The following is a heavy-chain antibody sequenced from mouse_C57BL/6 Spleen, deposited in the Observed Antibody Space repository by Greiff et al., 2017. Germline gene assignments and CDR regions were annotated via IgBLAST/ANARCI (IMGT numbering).Heavy chain of an antibody. V-gene: IGHV1-54*01. D-gene: IGHD2-2*01. Sequence: QVQLKQSGAELVRPGTSVKVSCKASGYAFTNYLIEWVKQRPGQGLEWIGVINPGSGGTNYNEKFKGKATLTADKSSSTAYMQLSSLTSEDSAVYFCARWLPPMDYWGQGTSVTVSS. CDR2: INPGSGGT. CDR1: GYAFTNYL. J-gene: IGHJ4*01. CDR3: ARWLPPMDY.